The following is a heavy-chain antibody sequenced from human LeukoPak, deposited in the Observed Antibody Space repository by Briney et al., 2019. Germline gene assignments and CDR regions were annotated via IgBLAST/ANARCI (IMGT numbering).Heavy chain of an antibody. CDR3: AREGFDY. J-gene: IGHJ4*02. CDR1: GFTFSSYA. V-gene: IGHV3-30-3*01. Sequence: GGSLRLSCAASGFTFSSYAMHWVRQAPGKGLEWVAVISYDGSNKYYADSVKGRFTISRDNSKNTLFLQMNSLRAEDTAVYYCAREGFDYWGQGTLVTVSS. CDR2: ISYDGSNK.